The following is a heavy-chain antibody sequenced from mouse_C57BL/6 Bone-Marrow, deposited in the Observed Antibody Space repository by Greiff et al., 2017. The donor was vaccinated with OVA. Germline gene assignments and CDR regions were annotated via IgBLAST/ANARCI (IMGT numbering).Heavy chain of an antibody. Sequence: QVQLQQSGAELVKPGASVKLSCKASGYTFTSYWMQWVKQRPGQGLEWIGEIDPSDSYTNYNQKFKGKATLTVDTSSSPAYMQLSSLTSEDSAVYYCARWGLRRAMDYWGQGTSVTVSS. CDR1: GYTFTSYW. CDR2: IDPSDSYT. V-gene: IGHV1-50*01. J-gene: IGHJ4*01. CDR3: ARWGLRRAMDY. D-gene: IGHD2-4*01.